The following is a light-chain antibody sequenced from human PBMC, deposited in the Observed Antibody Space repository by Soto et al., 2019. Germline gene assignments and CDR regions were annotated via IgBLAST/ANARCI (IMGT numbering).Light chain of an antibody. Sequence: EIVLTQSPSTLSLSPGERATLSCRASQSFTSTYLAWYQQKPGQAPRLLIFGASSRATGIPDRFSGSGSGTDFTLTISSLEPEDFAVYYCQHYDSSHGTFGQGTKVEI. CDR2: GAS. CDR1: QSFTSTY. J-gene: IGKJ1*01. CDR3: QHYDSSHGT. V-gene: IGKV3-20*01.